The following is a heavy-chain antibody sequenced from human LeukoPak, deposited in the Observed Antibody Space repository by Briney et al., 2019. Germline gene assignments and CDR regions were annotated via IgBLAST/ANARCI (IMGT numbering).Heavy chain of an antibody. D-gene: IGHD2-2*01. CDR2: ISYDGSNK. V-gene: IGHV3-30-3*01. Sequence: GGSLRLSCAASGFTFSSYAMHWVRQAPGKGLGWVAVISYDGSNKYYADSVKGRFTISRDNSKNTLYLQMNSLRAEDTAVYYCAREGINCSSTSCYLYYYYYGMDVWGQGTTVTVSS. J-gene: IGHJ6*02. CDR1: GFTFSSYA. CDR3: AREGINCSSTSCYLYYYYYGMDV.